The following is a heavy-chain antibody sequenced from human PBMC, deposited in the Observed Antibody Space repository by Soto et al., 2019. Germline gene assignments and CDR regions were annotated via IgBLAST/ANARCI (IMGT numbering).Heavy chain of an antibody. D-gene: IGHD3-10*01. V-gene: IGHV3-53*01. CDR1: GFTVSVKY. J-gene: IGHJ3*02. CDR3: ARDGFGRYDGSGSEAFDI. Sequence: EVQLVESGGGLIQPGGSLRLSCAASGFTVSVKYMKWVRQAPGKGLEWVSVIYTSGTTYYADSVKGRFTISRDNFKNTLYLQMNSLRAEDTAMYYCARDGFGRYDGSGSEAFDIWGQGTMVTVSS. CDR2: IYTSGTT.